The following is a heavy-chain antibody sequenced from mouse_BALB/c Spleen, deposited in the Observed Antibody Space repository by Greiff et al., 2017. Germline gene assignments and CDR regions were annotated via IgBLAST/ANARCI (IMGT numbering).Heavy chain of an antibody. J-gene: IGHJ4*01. V-gene: IGHV1S22*01. Sequence: LQQPGSELVRPGASVKLSCKASGYTFTSYWMHWVKQRHGQGLEWIGNIYPGSGSTNYDEKFKSKGTLTVDTSSSTAYMHLSSLTSEDSAVYYGTSGGYDGAMDDWGQGTSVTVSS. CDR2: IYPGSGST. D-gene: IGHD2-2*01. CDR1: GYTFTSYW. CDR3: TSGGYDGAMDD.